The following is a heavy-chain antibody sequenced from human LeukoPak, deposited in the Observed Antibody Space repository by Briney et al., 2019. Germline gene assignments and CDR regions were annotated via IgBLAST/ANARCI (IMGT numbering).Heavy chain of an antibody. CDR2: INHSGST. CDR3: ARAVGSGSFQTYYYYMDV. V-gene: IGHV4-34*01. J-gene: IGHJ6*03. Sequence: SETLSLTCAVYGGSFSGYYWSWIRQPPGKGLEWIGEINHSGSTNYNPSLKSRVTISVDTSKNQFSLKLSSVTAADTAVYCARAVGSGSFQTYYYYMDVWGKGTTVTISS. CDR1: GGSFSGYY. D-gene: IGHD3-10*01.